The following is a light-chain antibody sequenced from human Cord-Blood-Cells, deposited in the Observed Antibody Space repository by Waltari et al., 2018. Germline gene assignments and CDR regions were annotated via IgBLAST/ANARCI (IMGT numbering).Light chain of an antibody. Sequence: DIQMTQYPSSLSASVGDRVTSTCRASQSISSYLNWYQQKPGKAPKLLIYAASSLQSGVPSRVSGSGSGTDFTLTISRLQPEDFATYYCQQSYSALTFGGGTKVEIK. V-gene: IGKV1-39*01. CDR3: QQSYSALT. J-gene: IGKJ4*01. CDR2: AAS. CDR1: QSISSY.